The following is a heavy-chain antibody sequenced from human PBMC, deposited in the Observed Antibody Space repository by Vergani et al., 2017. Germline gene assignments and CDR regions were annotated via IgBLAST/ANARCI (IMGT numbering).Heavy chain of an antibody. D-gene: IGHD2-21*01. CDR1: GDSISTSSYA. J-gene: IGHJ4*02. CDR2: VFYGGRT. CDR3: AIHMSVVRPSDMTAFDY. V-gene: IGHV4-39*01. Sequence: QMQLQESGPGLVKPSETLSLSCTVPGDSISTSSYAWGWLRPPPGKTLEWIGTVFYGGRTSYNPSLKSRVTLSLDTSKKQISLHLISVTAADTAVYYCAIHMSVVRPSDMTAFDYWGQGTLVTVSS.